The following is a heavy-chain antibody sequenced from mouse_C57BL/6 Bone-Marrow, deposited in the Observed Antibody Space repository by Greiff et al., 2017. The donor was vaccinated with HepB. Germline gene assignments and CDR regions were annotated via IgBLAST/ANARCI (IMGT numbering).Heavy chain of an antibody. CDR1: GYTFTNYY. CDR2: INPYNGGT. D-gene: IGHD3-3*01. J-gene: IGHJ3*01. Sequence: EVKLQESGPVLVKPGASVKMSCKASGYTFTNYYMNWVKQSHGKSLEWIGVINPYNGGTSYNQKFKGKATLTVDKSSSTAYMELNSLTSEDSAVYYCASRGTAWFAYGGKGTLVTVSA. CDR3: ASRGTAWFAY. V-gene: IGHV1-19*01.